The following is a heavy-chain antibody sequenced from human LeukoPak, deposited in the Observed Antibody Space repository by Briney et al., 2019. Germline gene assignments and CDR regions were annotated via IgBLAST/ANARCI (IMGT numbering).Heavy chain of an antibody. D-gene: IGHD3-22*01. Sequence: PGESLRLSCAAPGFTFSSHWMSWVRQAPGKGLEWVGNIKPDGSEKYYVDSLKGRFIISRDNAKNSLYLQMNSLRAEDVAVYYCAKYFYDGSGTHYFDYWGQGTPVTVSS. CDR3: AKYFYDGSGTHYFDY. V-gene: IGHV3-7*01. CDR2: IKPDGSEK. J-gene: IGHJ4*02. CDR1: GFTFSSHW.